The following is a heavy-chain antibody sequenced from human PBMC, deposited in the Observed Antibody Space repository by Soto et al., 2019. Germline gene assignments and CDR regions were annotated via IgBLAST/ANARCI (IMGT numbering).Heavy chain of an antibody. Sequence: GESLKISCKCSGYTFNIYWIAWVRQMPGKGLEWMGVIYPVDSDTRYSPSFQGQVTISVDKSINTAYLQWSSLQASDTAIYYCARQDGDGLFYFDYWGQGTPVTVSS. V-gene: IGHV5-51*01. J-gene: IGHJ4*02. D-gene: IGHD4-17*01. CDR3: ARQDGDGLFYFDY. CDR2: IYPVDSDT. CDR1: GYTFNIYW.